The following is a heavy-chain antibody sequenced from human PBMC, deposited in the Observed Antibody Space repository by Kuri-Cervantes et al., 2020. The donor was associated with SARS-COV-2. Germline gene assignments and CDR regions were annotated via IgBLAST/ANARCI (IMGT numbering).Heavy chain of an antibody. CDR2: ISYDGSNK. CDR1: GFTFSSYA. D-gene: IGHD3-3*01. V-gene: IGHV3-30-3*01. J-gene: IGHJ6*03. Sequence: GGSLRLSCAASGFTFSSYAMHWVRQAPGKGLEWVAVISYDGSNKYYADSVKCRFTISRDNAKNSLYLQMNSLRGEDTAVYYCARVAGEGPIYYYYMDVWGKGTTVTVSS. CDR3: ARVAGEGPIYYYYMDV.